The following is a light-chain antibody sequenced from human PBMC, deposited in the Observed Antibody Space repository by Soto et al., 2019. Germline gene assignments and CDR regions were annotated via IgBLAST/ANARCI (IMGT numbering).Light chain of an antibody. CDR2: KAS. CDR1: QTISSW. CDR3: QHYNSYSEA. V-gene: IGKV1-5*03. J-gene: IGKJ1*01. Sequence: DIQTTQSPSTLSGSVGDRVTITCRASQTISSWLAWYQQKPGKAPKLLIYKASTLKSGVPSRFSGSGSGTEFTPTISSLQPDDLATYYCQHYNSYSEAFGQGTKLESK.